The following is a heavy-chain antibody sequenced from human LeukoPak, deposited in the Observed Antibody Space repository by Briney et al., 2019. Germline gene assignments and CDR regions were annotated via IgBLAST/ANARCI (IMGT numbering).Heavy chain of an antibody. CDR3: AKDLRRIVGATKGMDV. Sequence: GGTLRLSCAASGFTFSSFGMHGVRRAPAKGLEGGAFIRYEGSNKYYADSAKGRFALSRDNSKNTLYLQMNSLRAEDTAVYYWAKDLRRIVGATKGMDVWGEGTTVTVSS. D-gene: IGHD1-26*01. V-gene: IGHV3-30*02. CDR2: IRYEGSNK. CDR1: GFTFSSFG. J-gene: IGHJ6*01.